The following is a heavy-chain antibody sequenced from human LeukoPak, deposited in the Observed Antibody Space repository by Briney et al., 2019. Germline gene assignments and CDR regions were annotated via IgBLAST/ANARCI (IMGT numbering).Heavy chain of an antibody. D-gene: IGHD3-22*01. CDR2: IWYDGSNK. CDR1: GFTFSSYG. V-gene: IGHV3-33*06. CDR3: AKGVYYYDSSGHDY. J-gene: IGHJ4*02. Sequence: GGSLRLSCAASGFTFSSYGMHWVRQAPGKGLDWVAVIWYDGSNKYYADSVKGRFTISRDNSKNTLYLQMNSLRAEDTAVYYCAKGVYYYDSSGHDYWGQGTLVTVSS.